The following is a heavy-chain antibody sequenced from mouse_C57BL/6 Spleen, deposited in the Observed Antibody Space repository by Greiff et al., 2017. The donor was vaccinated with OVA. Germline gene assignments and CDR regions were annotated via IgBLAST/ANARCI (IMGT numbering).Heavy chain of an antibody. CDR3: ARYYGSSPDWYCDV. Sequence: QVQLQQPGAELVMPGASVKLSCKASGYTFTSYWMHWVKQRPGQGLEWIGEIDPSDSYTNYNQKFKGKSTLTVDKSSSTAYMQLSSLTSEDSAVYYCARYYGSSPDWYCDVWGTGTTVTVSS. CDR2: IDPSDSYT. V-gene: IGHV1-69*01. D-gene: IGHD1-1*01. CDR1: GYTFTSYW. J-gene: IGHJ1*03.